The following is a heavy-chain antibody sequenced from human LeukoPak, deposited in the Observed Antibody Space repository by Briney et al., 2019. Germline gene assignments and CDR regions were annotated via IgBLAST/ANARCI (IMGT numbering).Heavy chain of an antibody. CDR3: ARRIAVAASYNRFDP. D-gene: IGHD6-19*01. J-gene: IGHJ5*02. CDR2: INHSGST. V-gene: IGHV4-34*01. CDR1: GGSFSGYY. Sequence: SETLSLTCAVYGGSFSGYYWSWIRQPPGKGLEWIGEINHSGSTNYNPSLKSRVTISVDTSKTQFSLKLSSVTAADTAVYYCARRIAVAASYNRFDPWGQGTLVTVSS.